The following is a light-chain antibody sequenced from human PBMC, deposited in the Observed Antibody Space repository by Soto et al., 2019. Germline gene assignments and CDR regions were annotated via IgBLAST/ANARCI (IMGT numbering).Light chain of an antibody. CDR1: QSISSW. CDR2: KAS. J-gene: IGKJ1*01. V-gene: IGKV1-5*03. Sequence: DIQMTQSPSTLSASIGDRVTITCRASQSISSWLAWYQQKPGKAPKLLIYKASILESGVPSRFSGSGSGTEFTLTISSLQPEDFATYYCQQYNTYWTFDQGTKVEIK. CDR3: QQYNTYWT.